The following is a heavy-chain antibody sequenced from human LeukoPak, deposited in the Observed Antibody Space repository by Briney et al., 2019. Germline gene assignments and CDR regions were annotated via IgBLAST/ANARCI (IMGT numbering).Heavy chain of an antibody. CDR3: AKGSGDYFFDY. Sequence: ASVTVSCKASGYTFNNHDINWVRQATGQGLQWVGRMNPNSGNAAYAQNLQGRVTMTWDSSTNTAYLEVAALRSDDTAVYYCAKGSGDYFFDYWGQGTLVTVSS. CDR1: GYTFNNHD. CDR2: MNPNSGNA. V-gene: IGHV1-8*01. J-gene: IGHJ4*02. D-gene: IGHD2-15*01.